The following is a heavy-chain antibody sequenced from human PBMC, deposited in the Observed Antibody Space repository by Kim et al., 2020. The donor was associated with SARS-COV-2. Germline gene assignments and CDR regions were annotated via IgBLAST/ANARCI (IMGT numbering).Heavy chain of an antibody. D-gene: IGHD6-13*01. J-gene: IGHJ4*02. Sequence: NPSLKSRVTISVDTSKNQFSLKLSSVTAADTAVYYCARDLEGGAAAGLDYWGQGTLVTVSS. V-gene: IGHV4-59*01. CDR3: ARDLEGGAAAGLDY.